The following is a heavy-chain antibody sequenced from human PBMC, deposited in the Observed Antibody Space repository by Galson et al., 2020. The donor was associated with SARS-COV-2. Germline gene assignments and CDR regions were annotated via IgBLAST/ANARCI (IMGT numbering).Heavy chain of an antibody. V-gene: IGHV4-38-2*02. Sequence: SETLSLTCTVSGYSISSGYYWGWIRQPPGKGLEWIGSIYHSGSTYYNPSLKSRVTISVDTSKNQFSLKLSSVTAADTAVYYCARDPAGREFDYWGQGTLVTVSS. CDR1: GYSISSGYY. CDR3: ARDPAGREFDY. J-gene: IGHJ4*02. CDR2: IYHSGST.